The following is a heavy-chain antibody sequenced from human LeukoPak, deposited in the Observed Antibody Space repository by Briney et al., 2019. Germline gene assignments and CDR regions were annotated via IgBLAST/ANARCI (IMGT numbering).Heavy chain of an antibody. D-gene: IGHD6-19*01. Sequence: SETLSLTCTASGGSMSTYHWGWIRQPPGKGLEWTGYIYYSGSTNYNPSLNSRVTISVDTSKNQFSLRLSSVTAADTAIYYCARAVSGRFDYWGQGTLVTVSS. CDR1: GGSMSTYH. J-gene: IGHJ4*02. CDR2: IYYSGST. V-gene: IGHV4-59*08. CDR3: ARAVSGRFDY.